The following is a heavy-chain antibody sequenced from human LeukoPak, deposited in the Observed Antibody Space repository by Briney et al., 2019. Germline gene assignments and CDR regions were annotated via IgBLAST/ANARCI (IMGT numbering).Heavy chain of an antibody. CDR2: INPRGGST. D-gene: IGHD6-13*01. CDR1: GYTFTSYY. V-gene: IGHV1-46*01. Sequence: ASVKVSCKASGYTFTSYYMHWVRQAPGQGLEWMGIINPRGGSTSYAQKFQGRVTMTRDTSTSTVYMELSSLRSEDTAVYYCARDKYSSSWYFDYLGHWFDPWGQGTLVTVSS. CDR3: ARDKYSSSWYFDYLGHWFDP. J-gene: IGHJ5*02.